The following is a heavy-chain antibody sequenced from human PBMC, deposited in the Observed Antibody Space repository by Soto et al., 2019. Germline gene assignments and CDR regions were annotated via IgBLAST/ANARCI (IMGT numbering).Heavy chain of an antibody. V-gene: IGHV3-15*01. CDR1: GFTFSNAW. CDR2: IKSKTDGGTT. J-gene: IGHJ4*02. D-gene: IGHD7-27*01. CDR3: ANTNWGVDFDY. Sequence: GGSLRLSCAASGFTFSNAWMSWVRQAPGKGLEWVGRIKSKTDGGTTDYAAPVKGRFTISRDDSKNTLYLQMNSLKTEDTAVYYCANTNWGVDFDYWGQGTLVTVSS.